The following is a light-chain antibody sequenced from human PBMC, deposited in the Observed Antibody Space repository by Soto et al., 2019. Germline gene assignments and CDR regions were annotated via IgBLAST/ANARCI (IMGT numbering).Light chain of an antibody. CDR3: QQYDNSVWT. J-gene: IGKJ1*01. V-gene: IGKV3-20*01. CDR1: QSVSTNN. Sequence: EIVFTQSPATLSLSPGERATLSCRAGQSVSTNNLDWYQQRPXXAHRRLLYGASRRATGIPDRFSGSGSGTDFNLTISRLEPEDLAVYYCQQYDNSVWTFGQGTKV. CDR2: GAS.